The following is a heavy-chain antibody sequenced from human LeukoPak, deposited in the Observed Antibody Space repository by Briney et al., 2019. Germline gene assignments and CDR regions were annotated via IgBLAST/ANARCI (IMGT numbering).Heavy chain of an antibody. V-gene: IGHV3-33*01. CDR3: PRDECGGDY. D-gene: IGHD3-10*01. CDR1: GFTFSSYG. CDR2: IWYDGSNK. Sequence: PAGSLRLSCAASGFTFSSYGMHWVRQAHGKGLEWVAVIWYDGSNKYYADSVKGRFTISRDNSKNTLYLQMNSLRAEDTAVYYCPRDECGGDYWGEGTLVTVSS. J-gene: IGHJ4*02.